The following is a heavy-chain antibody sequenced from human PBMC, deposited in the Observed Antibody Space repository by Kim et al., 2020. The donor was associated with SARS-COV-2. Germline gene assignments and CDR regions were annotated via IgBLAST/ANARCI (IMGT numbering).Heavy chain of an antibody. J-gene: IGHJ6*02. V-gene: IGHV3-15*01. CDR3: TTVSHCSGGSCYQSYYYYGMDV. D-gene: IGHD2-15*01. Sequence: GGSLRLSCAASGFTFSNAWMSWVRQAPGKGLEWVGRIKSKTDGGTTDYAAPVKGRFTISRDDSKNTLYLQMNSLKTEDTAVYYCTTVSHCSGGSCYQSYYYYGMDVWGQGTTVTVSS. CDR1: GFTFSNAW. CDR2: IKSKTDGGTT.